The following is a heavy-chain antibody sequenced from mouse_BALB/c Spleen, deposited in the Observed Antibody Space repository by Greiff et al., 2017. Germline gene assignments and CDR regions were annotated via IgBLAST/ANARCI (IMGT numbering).Heavy chain of an antibody. V-gene: IGHV5-6-5*01. CDR3: ARGTVVAPYAMDY. J-gene: IGHJ4*01. CDR2: ISSGGST. D-gene: IGHD1-1*01. CDR1: GFTFSSYA. Sequence: EVMLVESGGGLVKPGGSLKLSCAASGFTFSSYAMSWVRQTPEKRLEWVASISSGGSTYYPDSVKGRFTISRDNARNILYLQMSSLRSEDTAMYYCARGTVVAPYAMDYWGQGTSVTVSS.